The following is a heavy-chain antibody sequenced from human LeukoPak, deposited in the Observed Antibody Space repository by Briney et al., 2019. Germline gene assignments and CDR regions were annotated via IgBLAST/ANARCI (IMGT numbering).Heavy chain of an antibody. Sequence: SETLSLTCTVSGGSISSGSYYWSWIRQPAGKGREWIGRIYTSGSTNYNPSLKSRVTISVDTSKNQFSLKLSSVTAADTAVYYCARTAYDYVWGSSIDYWGQGTLLTVSS. CDR2: IYTSGST. CDR1: GGSISSGSYY. D-gene: IGHD3-16*01. CDR3: ARTAYDYVWGSSIDY. J-gene: IGHJ4*02. V-gene: IGHV4-61*02.